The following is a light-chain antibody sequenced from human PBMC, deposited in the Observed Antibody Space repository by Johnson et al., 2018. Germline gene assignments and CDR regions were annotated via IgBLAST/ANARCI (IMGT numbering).Light chain of an antibody. CDR2: ENN. J-gene: IGLJ1*01. CDR3: GTWARSLLAGNV. Sequence: QSVLTQPPSVSAAPGQKVTISCSGSSSNIGNNYVSWYQQLPGTAPKLLIYENNKRPSGIPDRFSGSKSGTSATLGITGLQTGDEADYYCGTWARSLLAGNVFGTGTKVTVL. V-gene: IGLV1-51*02. CDR1: SSNIGNNY.